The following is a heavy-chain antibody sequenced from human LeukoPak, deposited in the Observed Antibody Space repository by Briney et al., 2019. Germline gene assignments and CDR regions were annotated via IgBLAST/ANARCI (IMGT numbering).Heavy chain of an antibody. CDR1: GGSISSYY. Sequence: PSETLSLTCTVSGGSISSYYWSWIRQPPGQGLEWIGYIYCSGSTNYNPSLKSRVTISAATSKNQFSLKLSFVNAADTAVYYCARARSPFLGYCSSTSCEGQYYFDYWGQGTLVTVSS. V-gene: IGHV4-59*01. CDR2: IYCSGST. J-gene: IGHJ4*02. CDR3: ARARSPFLGYCSSTSCEGQYYFDY. D-gene: IGHD2-2*01.